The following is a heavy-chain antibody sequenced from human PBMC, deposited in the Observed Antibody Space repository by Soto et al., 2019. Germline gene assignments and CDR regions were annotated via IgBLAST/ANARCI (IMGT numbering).Heavy chain of an antibody. Sequence: SVKVSRKASGGTFSSYAISWVRQAPGQGLEWMGGIIPIFGTANYAQKFQGRVTITADKSTSTAYMELSSLRSEDTAVYYCARAQESDIVLMVYAIHYYYYGMDVWRQGTTVTVSS. J-gene: IGHJ6*02. CDR1: GGTFSSYA. V-gene: IGHV1-69*06. CDR3: ARAQESDIVLMVYAIHYYYYGMDV. D-gene: IGHD2-8*01. CDR2: IIPIFGTA.